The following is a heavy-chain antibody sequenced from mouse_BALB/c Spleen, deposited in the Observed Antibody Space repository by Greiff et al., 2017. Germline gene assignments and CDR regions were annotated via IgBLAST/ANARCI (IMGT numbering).Heavy chain of an antibody. CDR2: INPYNGAT. CDR1: GYSFTGYY. V-gene: IGHV1-31*01. D-gene: IGHD6-5*01. Sequence: EVKLVESGPELVKPGASVKISCKASGYSFTGYYMHWVKQSHVKSLEWIGRINPYNGATSYNQNFKDKASLTVDKSSSTAYMELHSLTSEDSAVYYCARTLSSYAMDYWGQGTSVTVSS. J-gene: IGHJ4*01. CDR3: ARTLSSYAMDY.